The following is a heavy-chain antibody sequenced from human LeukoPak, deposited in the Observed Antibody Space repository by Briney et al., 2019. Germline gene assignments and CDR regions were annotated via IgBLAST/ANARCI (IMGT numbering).Heavy chain of an antibody. V-gene: IGHV1-69*13. CDR2: IIPIFVAA. CDR3: ANGPVASHYDFWSGYYYY. D-gene: IGHD3-3*01. CDR1: GGTFSSYA. J-gene: IGHJ4*02. Sequence: ASVKVSCKASGGTFSSYAISWVRQAPGQGLEWMGGIIPIFVAANYAQKFQGRVTITADESTSTAYMELSSLRSEDTAVYYCANGPVASHYDFWSGYYYYWGQGTLVTVSS.